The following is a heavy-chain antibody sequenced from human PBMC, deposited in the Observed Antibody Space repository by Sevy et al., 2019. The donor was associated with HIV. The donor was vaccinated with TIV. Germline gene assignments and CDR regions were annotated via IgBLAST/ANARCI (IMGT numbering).Heavy chain of an antibody. Sequence: GESLKISCKGSGYSFTTFWIGWVRQMPGKGLGWVGIIYPGDSDTRYSPSFQGQVTISADKSISTAYLQWGSLKASDTAIDYCASRYSGSYSSWGQGTLVTVSS. CDR1: GYSFTTFW. CDR2: IYPGDSDT. V-gene: IGHV5-51*01. J-gene: IGHJ4*02. D-gene: IGHD1-26*01. CDR3: ASRYSGSYSS.